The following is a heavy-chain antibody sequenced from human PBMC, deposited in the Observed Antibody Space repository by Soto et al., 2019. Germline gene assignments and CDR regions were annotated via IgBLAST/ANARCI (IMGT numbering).Heavy chain of an antibody. CDR3: ARVGYTYYYDSSGPKRYYFDY. CDR2: INHSGST. V-gene: IGHV4-34*01. J-gene: IGHJ4*02. Sequence: SETLSLTCAVYGGSFSGYYWSWIRQPPGKGLEWIGEINHSGSTNYNPSLKSRVTISVDTSKNQFSLKLSSVTAADTAVYYCARVGYTYYYDSSGPKRYYFDYWGQGTLVTV. CDR1: GGSFSGYY. D-gene: IGHD3-22*01.